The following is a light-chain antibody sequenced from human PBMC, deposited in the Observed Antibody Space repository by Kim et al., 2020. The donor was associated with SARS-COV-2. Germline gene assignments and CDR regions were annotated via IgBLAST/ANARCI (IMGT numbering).Light chain of an antibody. CDR2: DVS. CDR3: SSYTSIITPYV. Sequence: QSITIPCTGTSSDVGGYNYFSWYQQHPGKAPKLMIYDVSNRPSGVSNRFSGSKSGNTASLTISGLQAEDEADYYCSSYTSIITPYVFGTGTKVTVL. CDR1: SSDVGGYNY. V-gene: IGLV2-14*03. J-gene: IGLJ1*01.